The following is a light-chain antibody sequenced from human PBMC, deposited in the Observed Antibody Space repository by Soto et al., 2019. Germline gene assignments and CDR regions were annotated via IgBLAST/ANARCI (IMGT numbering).Light chain of an antibody. CDR3: HQYYTYPWT. CDR2: TAS. V-gene: IGKV1-5*03. Sequence: DIQMTQSPSTQSASVGDRVTITCRASQNINTWLAWHQQKAGGAPKLLIYTASSLETGVPLRFSGSGSGTEFTLTITGLQPDDFATYYCHQYYTYPWTFGQGTKVDIK. CDR1: QNINTW. J-gene: IGKJ1*01.